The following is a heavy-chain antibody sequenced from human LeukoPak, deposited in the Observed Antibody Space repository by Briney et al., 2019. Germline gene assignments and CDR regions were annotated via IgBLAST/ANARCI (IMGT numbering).Heavy chain of an antibody. J-gene: IGHJ5*02. Sequence: GGSLRLSCAASGFTFSSYGMHWVRQAPGKGLEWVAVISYDGSNKYYADSVKGRFTISRDNSKSTLYLQMNSLRAEDTAVYYCAKTGGAIAAAANWFDPWGQGTLVTVSS. CDR3: AKTGGAIAAAANWFDP. V-gene: IGHV3-30*18. CDR2: ISYDGSNK. CDR1: GFTFSSYG. D-gene: IGHD6-13*01.